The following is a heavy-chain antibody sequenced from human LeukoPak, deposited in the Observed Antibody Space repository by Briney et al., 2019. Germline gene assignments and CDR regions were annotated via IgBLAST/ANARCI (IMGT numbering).Heavy chain of an antibody. V-gene: IGHV3-23*01. CDR3: ATGERMVRGDGVDY. CDR1: GITLSNYG. CDR2: ISGSAGGT. J-gene: IGHJ4*02. D-gene: IGHD3-10*01. Sequence: GGSLRLSCAVSGITLSNYGMTWVRQAPGEGLEWVAGISGSAGGTNYADSVKGRFTISRDNSKNTLYLQMNSLRAEDTAVYFCATGERMVRGDGVDYWGQGTLVTVSS.